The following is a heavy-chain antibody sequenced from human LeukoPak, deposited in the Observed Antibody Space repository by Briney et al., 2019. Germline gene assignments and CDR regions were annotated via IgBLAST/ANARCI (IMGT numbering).Heavy chain of an antibody. CDR2: ISSRSSAI. CDR1: GFAFSTSS. CDR3: AREGRQLASYYFDY. Sequence: GGSLGLSCAASGFAFSTSSMDWVRQAPGKGLEWISYISSRSSAISYADSVKGRFTVSRDNAKNSLYLQMNSLRAEDTAVYYCAREGRQLASYYFDYWGQGTLVTVSS. V-gene: IGHV3-48*01. D-gene: IGHD6-6*01. J-gene: IGHJ4*02.